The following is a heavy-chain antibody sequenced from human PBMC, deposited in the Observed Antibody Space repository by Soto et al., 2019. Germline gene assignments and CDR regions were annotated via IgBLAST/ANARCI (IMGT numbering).Heavy chain of an antibody. V-gene: IGHV4-39*01. CDR1: GGSIRSSNYY. D-gene: IGHD6-13*01. CDR2: IYYSGDT. CDR3: ASLQVPGNFDY. Sequence: QLQLQESGPGLVEPSETLSLTCTVSGGSIRSSNYYWAWVRQPPGKGLEWIANIYYSGDTYFHPSLRNRLTVSVDTSKYQFSLKLSSLTAADTAMYYCASLQVPGNFDYWGQGTLVTVSS. J-gene: IGHJ4*02.